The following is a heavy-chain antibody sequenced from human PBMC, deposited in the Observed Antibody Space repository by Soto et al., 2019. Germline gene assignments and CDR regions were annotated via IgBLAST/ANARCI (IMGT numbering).Heavy chain of an antibody. CDR1: GYTFTSYG. Sequence: GASVKVSCKASGYTFTSYGISWVRQAPGQGLEWMGWISAYNGNTNYAQKLQGRVTTTTDTSTSTAYMELRSLRSDDTAVYYCARHNLYDYIWGSYRYTDAFDIWGQGTMVTVSS. CDR3: ARHNLYDYIWGSYRYTDAFDI. J-gene: IGHJ3*02. D-gene: IGHD3-16*02. CDR2: ISAYNGNT. V-gene: IGHV1-18*01.